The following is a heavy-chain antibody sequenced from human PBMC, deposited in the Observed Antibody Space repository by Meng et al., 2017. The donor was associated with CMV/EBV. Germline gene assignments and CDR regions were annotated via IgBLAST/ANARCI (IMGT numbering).Heavy chain of an antibody. CDR1: GGTFSSYA. Sequence: SVKVSCKASGGTFSSYAVSWVRQAPGQGPEWMGGIIPIFGTANYAQKFQGRVTITTDESTSTAYMELSSLRSEDTAVYYCARDLGGIVVVPAAIPSHYYGMDVWGQGTTVTVSS. CDR2: IIPIFGTA. J-gene: IGHJ6*02. D-gene: IGHD2-2*02. V-gene: IGHV1-69*05. CDR3: ARDLGGIVVVPAAIPSHYYGMDV.